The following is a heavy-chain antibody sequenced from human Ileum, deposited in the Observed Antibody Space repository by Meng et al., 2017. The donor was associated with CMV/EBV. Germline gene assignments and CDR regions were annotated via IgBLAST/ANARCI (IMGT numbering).Heavy chain of an antibody. CDR3: TRGVNAAYGLFDY. D-gene: IGHD4-17*01. Sequence: AAPGFTFSGHWMHWVRQAPGKGLVWVSRINADGSSINYADSVKGRFTISRDNAKNTLYLQMSSLSTEDTAVYYCTRGVNAAYGLFDYWGQGALVTVSS. V-gene: IGHV3-74*01. J-gene: IGHJ4*02. CDR2: INADGSSI. CDR1: GFTFSGHW.